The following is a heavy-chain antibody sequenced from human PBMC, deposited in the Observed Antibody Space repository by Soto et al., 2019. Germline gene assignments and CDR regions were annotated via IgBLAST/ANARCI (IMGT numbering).Heavy chain of an antibody. CDR1: GFTFITYA. J-gene: IGHJ4*02. D-gene: IGHD2-2*01. V-gene: IGHV3-23*01. CDR3: AKFLNCSSTSCQIAYFDY. CDR2: ISGSGGST. Sequence: PGGSLRHSCASSGFTFITYAMSWVRQAPGKGLEWVSAISGSGGSTYYADSVKGRFTISRDNSKNTLFLRMNSLRAEDTAVYYCAKFLNCSSTSCQIAYFDYWGQGTLVTVSS.